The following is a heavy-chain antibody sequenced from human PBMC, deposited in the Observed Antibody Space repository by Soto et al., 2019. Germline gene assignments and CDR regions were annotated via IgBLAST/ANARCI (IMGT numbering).Heavy chain of an antibody. CDR2: IYPGDSDT. D-gene: IGHD3-10*01. J-gene: IGHJ3*02. CDR3: ARPYTMVDAFDI. Sequence: GESLKISCKVSGYSFTTYWIGWVRQMPGKGLEWMGVIYPGDSDTRYSPSFQGQVTIPADKSISTAYLQWRSLKASDTAIYYCARPYTMVDAFDIWGQGTMVTVSS. CDR1: GYSFTTYW. V-gene: IGHV5-51*01.